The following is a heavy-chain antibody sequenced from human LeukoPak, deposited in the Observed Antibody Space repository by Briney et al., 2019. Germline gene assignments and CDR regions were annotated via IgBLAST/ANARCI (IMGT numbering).Heavy chain of an antibody. Sequence: GGSLRLSCAGSGFTFRFYAMTWVRQAPGKRLEWVSGISNDASVTYAADSVKGRFNISRDDSKNTVYLQLNSLRVEDTAVYYCAKAYSSSLYGDAFHIWGQGTVVTVSP. CDR2: ISNDASVT. CDR1: GFTFRFYA. V-gene: IGHV3-23*01. CDR3: AKAYSSSLYGDAFHI. J-gene: IGHJ3*02. D-gene: IGHD6-13*01.